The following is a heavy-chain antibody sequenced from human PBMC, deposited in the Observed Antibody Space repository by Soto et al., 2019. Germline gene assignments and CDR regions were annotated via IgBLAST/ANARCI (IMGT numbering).Heavy chain of an antibody. Sequence: SETLSLTGTVSGGSISSSSYYWGWIRQPPGKGLEWIGSIYYSGSTYYNPSLKSRVTISVDTSKNQFSLKLSSVTAADTAVYYCARRAGSSLCFDYWGQGTLVTVSS. V-gene: IGHV4-39*01. CDR2: IYYSGST. D-gene: IGHD6-6*01. CDR1: GGSISSSSYY. CDR3: ARRAGSSLCFDY. J-gene: IGHJ4*02.